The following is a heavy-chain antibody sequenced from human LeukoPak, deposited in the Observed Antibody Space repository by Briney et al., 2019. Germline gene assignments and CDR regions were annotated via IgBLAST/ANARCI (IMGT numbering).Heavy chain of an antibody. V-gene: IGHV3-30-3*01. CDR2: ISYGGSNK. CDR1: GFTFSSYA. D-gene: IGHD2-2*01. CDR3: ARDRSSTTLTWFDP. Sequence: GGSLRLSCAASGFTFSSYAMHWVRQAPGKGLEWVAVISYGGSNKYYADSVKGRFTISRDNSKNTLYLQMNSLRAEDTAVYYCARDRSSTTLTWFDPWGQGTLVTVSS. J-gene: IGHJ5*02.